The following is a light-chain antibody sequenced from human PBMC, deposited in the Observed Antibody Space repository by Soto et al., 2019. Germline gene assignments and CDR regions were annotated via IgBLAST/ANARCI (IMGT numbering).Light chain of an antibody. J-gene: IGLJ2*01. CDR1: SRDVGSYDF. CDR2: DIS. V-gene: IGLV2-11*01. CDR3: CSYAGSYTVV. Sequence: QSALTQPRSVSGSPGQSVTVSCTGTSRDVGSYDFVSWYQHHPGTAPKLIMFDISKRPSGVPDRFSGSKSGNTASLTISGLQAEDEAAYYCCSYAGSYTVVFGGGTKVTVL.